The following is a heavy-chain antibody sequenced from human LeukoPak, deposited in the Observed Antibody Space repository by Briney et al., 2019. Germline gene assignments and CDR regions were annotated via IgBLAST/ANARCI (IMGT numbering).Heavy chain of an antibody. CDR2: IYYSGST. V-gene: IGHV4-59*01. J-gene: IGHJ3*02. CDR1: GGSISSYY. Sequence: PSETLSLTCTVSGGSISSYYWSWIRQPPGKGLEWIGYIYYSGSTNYNPSLKSRVTISVDTSKNQFSLKLSSVTAADTAVYYCARARAYYSDSSGSHDAFDIWGQGTMVTVSS. D-gene: IGHD3-22*01. CDR3: ARARAYYSDSSGSHDAFDI.